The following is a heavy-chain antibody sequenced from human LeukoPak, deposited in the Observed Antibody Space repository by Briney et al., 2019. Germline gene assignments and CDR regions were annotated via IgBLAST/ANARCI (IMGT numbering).Heavy chain of an antibody. J-gene: IGHJ6*03. D-gene: IGHD3-22*01. Sequence: GGSLRLSCAASGFTFSSYAMHWVRQAPGKGLEYVSAISSNGGSTYYANSVKGRFTISRDNSKNTLYLQMGSLRAEDMAVYYCARTAYDSSGYYSYYYYYYYMDVWGKGTTVTVSS. CDR2: ISSNGGST. CDR3: ARTAYDSSGYYSYYYYYYYMDV. V-gene: IGHV3-64*01. CDR1: GFTFSSYA.